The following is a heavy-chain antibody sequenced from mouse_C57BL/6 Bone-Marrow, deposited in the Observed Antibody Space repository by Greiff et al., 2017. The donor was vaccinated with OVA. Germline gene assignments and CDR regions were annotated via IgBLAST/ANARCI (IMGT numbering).Heavy chain of an antibody. Sequence: VKLMESGPGLVAPSQSLSITCTVSGFSLTSYAISWVRQPPGKGLEWLGVIWTGGGTNYNSALKSRLSISKDNSKSQVFLKMNSLQTDDTARYYCARSEGSYYYMKDYWGQGTSVTVSS. J-gene: IGHJ4*01. D-gene: IGHD1-1*02. CDR2: IWTGGGT. CDR1: GFSLTSYA. CDR3: ARSEGSYYYMKDY. V-gene: IGHV2-9-1*01.